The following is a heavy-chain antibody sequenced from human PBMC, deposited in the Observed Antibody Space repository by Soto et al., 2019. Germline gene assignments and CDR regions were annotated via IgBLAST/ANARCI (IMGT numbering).Heavy chain of an antibody. Sequence: EVQLVETGGGLIQPGGSLRLSCAASGFTVSSNYMSWVRQAPGKGLEWVSLIYSGGDTYYADSVKGRFTISRDNSKKTLYLQMNTLRAEDTAVYYCAREDWFDAWGQGTLVTVSS. V-gene: IGHV3-53*02. CDR2: IYSGGDT. CDR1: GFTVSSNY. CDR3: AREDWFDA. J-gene: IGHJ5*02.